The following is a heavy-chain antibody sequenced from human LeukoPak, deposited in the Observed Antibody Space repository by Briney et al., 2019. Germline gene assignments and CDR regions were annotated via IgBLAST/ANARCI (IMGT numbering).Heavy chain of an antibody. V-gene: IGHV4-31*03. Sequence: SQTLSLTCTVSGGSISSGGYYWSWIRQHPGKGLEWIGYIYYSGSTYYNPSLKTRVTISVDTSKNQFSLNLSSVTAADTAVYYCARGDNLLRFLEVDAFDIWGQGTVVTVSS. J-gene: IGHJ3*02. CDR3: ARGDNLLRFLEVDAFDI. D-gene: IGHD3-3*01. CDR2: IYYSGST. CDR1: GGSISSGGYY.